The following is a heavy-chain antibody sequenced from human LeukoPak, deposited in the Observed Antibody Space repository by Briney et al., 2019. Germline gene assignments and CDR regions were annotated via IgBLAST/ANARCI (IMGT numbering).Heavy chain of an antibody. Sequence: PGGSLRLSCAASGFTFSNYWMHWVRQAPGKGLVWVSRINSDGINTSYADSVKGRFTISRDNAKNTLYLQMSSLRAEDTAVYYCARDWYHAIDYWGQGTLVTVSS. D-gene: IGHD2-2*01. J-gene: IGHJ4*02. CDR3: ARDWYHAIDY. CDR2: INSDGINT. CDR1: GFTFSNYW. V-gene: IGHV3-74*01.